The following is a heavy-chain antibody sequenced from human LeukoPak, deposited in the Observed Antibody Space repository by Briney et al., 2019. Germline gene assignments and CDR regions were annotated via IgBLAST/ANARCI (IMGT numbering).Heavy chain of an antibody. V-gene: IGHV3-21*06. J-gene: IGHJ4*02. Sequence: PGGYLRISCAASGFTFSSYSRNWVRQAPGKGLEWVASIGPTGSDRYHADSIKGRFTISRDNANNFLYLQMNSLRAEDTAVYYCATETNGRHYDYWGQGTLLTVSS. CDR1: GFTFSSYS. D-gene: IGHD1-14*01. CDR2: IGPTGSDR. CDR3: ATETNGRHYDY.